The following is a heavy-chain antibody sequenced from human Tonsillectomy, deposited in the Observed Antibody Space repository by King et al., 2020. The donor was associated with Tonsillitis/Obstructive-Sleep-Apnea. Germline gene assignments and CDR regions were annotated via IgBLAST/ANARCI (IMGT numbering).Heavy chain of an antibody. Sequence: VQLVESGGGLVKPGGSLRLSCAASGFTFSDYSMNWVRQAPGKGLEWVSSISVTTSYIYYADSVKGRFTISRDNAKNSLYLQMNSLRAEDTAVYYCARDPILRFLEWLPPHMDVWGKGTTVTVSS. D-gene: IGHD3-3*01. CDR3: ARDPILRFLEWLPPHMDV. CDR1: GFTFSDYS. V-gene: IGHV3-21*01. J-gene: IGHJ6*03. CDR2: ISVTTSYI.